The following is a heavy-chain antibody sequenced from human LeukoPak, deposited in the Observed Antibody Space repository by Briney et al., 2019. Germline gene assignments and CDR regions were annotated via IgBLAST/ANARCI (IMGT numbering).Heavy chain of an antibody. D-gene: IGHD2-2*01. CDR3: ASRLPAAESAWFDP. Sequence: GASVKVSCKASGGTFSSYAISWVRQAPGQGLEWMGGIIPIFGTANYAQKFQGRVTITADESTSTAYMELSSLRSEDTAVYYCASRLPAAESAWFDPWGQGTLVTVSS. CDR2: IIPIFGTA. J-gene: IGHJ5*02. CDR1: GGTFSSYA. V-gene: IGHV1-69*13.